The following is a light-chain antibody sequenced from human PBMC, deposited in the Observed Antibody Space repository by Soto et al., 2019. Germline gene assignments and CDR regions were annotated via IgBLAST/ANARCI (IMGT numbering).Light chain of an antibody. Sequence: PMTHSPSTLSASVGDRATITCRASQIISSWLACYQQKPGKARMLLIYKASSLESRVPSRFSGRGSGTEFTLISSIVPADVAANYCRQRYNCYRTFGHGTKVDIK. V-gene: IGKV1-5*03. CDR2: KAS. CDR3: QRYNCYRT. CDR1: QIISSW. J-gene: IGKJ1*01.